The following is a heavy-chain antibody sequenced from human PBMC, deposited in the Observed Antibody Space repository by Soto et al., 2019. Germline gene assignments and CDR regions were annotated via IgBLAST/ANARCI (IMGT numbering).Heavy chain of an antibody. CDR3: VLLVRLAERYIDF. J-gene: IGHJ4*02. V-gene: IGHV4-39*05. Sequence: SKTPSLSSTVSDGCRSSSRYYWGWIRQPPGKGLEWIGSIYYSGSTYYNPSLKSRVTISVDTSKNQFSLKLSSVTAADTAVYYFVLLVRLAERYIDFWCQGLFVTVS. CDR1: DGCRSSSRYY. D-gene: IGHD1-20*01. CDR2: IYYSGST.